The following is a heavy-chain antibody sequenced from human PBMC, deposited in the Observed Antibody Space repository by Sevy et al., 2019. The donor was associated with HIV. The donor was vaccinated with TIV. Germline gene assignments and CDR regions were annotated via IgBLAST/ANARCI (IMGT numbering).Heavy chain of an antibody. J-gene: IGHJ6*02. V-gene: IGHV4-4*07. CDR3: ARVGLVRSGGYYYYGMDV. D-gene: IGHD6-19*01. CDR2: TYTSGST. Sequence: SETLSLTCTVSGGSISSYYWSWIRQPAGKGLEWIGRTYTSGSTNYNPSLKSRVTMSVDTSKNQFSLKLSSVTAADTAGYYCARVGLVRSGGYYYYGMDVWGQGTTVTVSS. CDR1: GGSISSYY.